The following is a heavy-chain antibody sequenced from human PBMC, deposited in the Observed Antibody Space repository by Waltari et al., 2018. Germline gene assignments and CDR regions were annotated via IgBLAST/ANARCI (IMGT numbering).Heavy chain of an antibody. CDR2: IVPVVGSA. CDR1: GDTIDFNRFD. CDR3: ARGLLSGTTDYFYRYMDV. D-gene: IGHD1-7*01. J-gene: IGHJ6*03. V-gene: IGHV1-69*12. Sequence: QVELVQSGAEVKKPGSSVKVSCKVSGDTIDFNRFDMTWVRQAPGPGLEWMGGIVPVVGSATYARKFQWIVTITADGSTNTAYMELSSLRFEDTALYYCARGLLSGTTDYFYRYMDVWSKGTTVTISS.